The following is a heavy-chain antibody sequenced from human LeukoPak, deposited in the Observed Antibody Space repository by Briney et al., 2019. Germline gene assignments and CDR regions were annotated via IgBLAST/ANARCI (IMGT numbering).Heavy chain of an antibody. CDR1: GFTFSSYS. V-gene: IGHV3-21*01. D-gene: IGHD6-19*01. J-gene: IGHJ5*02. CDR3: ARDLVAVAGNNWFDP. CDR2: ISSSSSYI. Sequence: PGGSLRLSCAASGFTFSSYSMNWVRQAPGKGLEWVSSISSSSSYIYYADSVKGRFTISRDNAKNSLYLQMNSLRAEDTAVYYCARDLVAVAGNNWFDPWGQGTLVTVSS.